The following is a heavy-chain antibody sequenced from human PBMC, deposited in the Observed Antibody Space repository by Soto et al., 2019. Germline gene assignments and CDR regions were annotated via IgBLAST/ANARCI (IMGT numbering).Heavy chain of an antibody. J-gene: IGHJ4*02. CDR1: GFTFSSYA. CDR2: ISGSGGST. V-gene: IGHV3-23*01. Sequence: GGSLRLSCAASGFTFSSYAMSWVRQAPGKGLEWVSAISGSGGSTYYADSVKGRFTISRDNSKNTLYLQMNSLRAEDTAVYYCAKDLGVVVPAAMVFDYWGQGPLVTVSS. D-gene: IGHD2-2*01. CDR3: AKDLGVVVPAAMVFDY.